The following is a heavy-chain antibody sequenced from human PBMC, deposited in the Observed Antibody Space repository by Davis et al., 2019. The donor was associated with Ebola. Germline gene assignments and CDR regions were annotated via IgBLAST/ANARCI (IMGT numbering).Heavy chain of an antibody. Sequence: GSLRLSCAVSGGSISSSNWWSWVRQPPGKGLEWIGYIYYSGGTNYNPSLKSRVTISVDTSKNQFSLKLSSVTAADTAVYYCARANLQHYYYGMDVWGQGTTVTVSS. D-gene: IGHD4-11*01. CDR3: ARANLQHYYYGMDV. CDR2: IYYSGGT. CDR1: GGSISSSNW. J-gene: IGHJ6*02. V-gene: IGHV4-4*02.